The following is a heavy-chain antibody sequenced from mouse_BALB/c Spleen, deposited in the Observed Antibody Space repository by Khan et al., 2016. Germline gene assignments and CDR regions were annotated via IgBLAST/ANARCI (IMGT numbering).Heavy chain of an antibody. V-gene: IGHV3-8*02. Sequence: EVQLQESGPSLVKPSQTLSLTCSVTDDSITSGYWNWVRQFPGNKLEYMGYINDSGSNYYNTSLKSRISIIRDTSKNQYYLQLKSVTTEDTATSYCAGSVRATTGYWGQGTSVTVSA. D-gene: IGHD3-1*01. CDR1: DDSITSGY. CDR3: AGSVRATTGY. CDR2: INDSGSN. J-gene: IGHJ4*01.